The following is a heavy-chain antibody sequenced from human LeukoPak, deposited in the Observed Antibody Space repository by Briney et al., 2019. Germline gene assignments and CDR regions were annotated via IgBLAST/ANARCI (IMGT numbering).Heavy chain of an antibody. V-gene: IGHV3-15*01. D-gene: IGHD6-19*01. J-gene: IGHJ4*02. CDR1: GFTFSNAW. Sequence: KPGGSLRLSCAASGFTFSNAWVTWVRQAPGKGLEWVGHIKKKSDGGTIDYAAPVKGRFTISRDDSKDTLYLQMNSLKTEDTAIYFCTTVQQWLAQALGYWGQGTLVTVSS. CDR2: IKKKSDGGTI. CDR3: TTVQQWLAQALGY.